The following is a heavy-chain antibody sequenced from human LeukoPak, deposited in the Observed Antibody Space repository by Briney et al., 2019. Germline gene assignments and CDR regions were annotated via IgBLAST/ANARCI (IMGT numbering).Heavy chain of an antibody. CDR3: AKDDSSAMDV. D-gene: IGHD6-19*01. CDR2: IRYDGSNK. V-gene: IGHV3-30*02. CDR1: GFTFSNYG. J-gene: IGHJ6*04. Sequence: GGSLRLSCAASGFTFSNYGMHWVRQAPGKGLEWVAFIRYDGSNKCYADSVKGRFTISRDNSKNTVYLQMNSLRAEDTAMYNCAKDDSSAMDVWGKGTTVNVSS.